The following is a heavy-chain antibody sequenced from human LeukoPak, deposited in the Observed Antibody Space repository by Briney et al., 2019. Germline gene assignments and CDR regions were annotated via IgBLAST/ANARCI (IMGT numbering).Heavy chain of an antibody. V-gene: IGHV1-2*02. CDR2: INPISGGT. Sequence: ASVKVSCKASGYTFTGYYMHWVRQAPGQGLEWMGWINPISGGTNYAQKFQGRVTMTRDTSISTAYMELSRLRSDDTAVYYCARGAFVVVTAIDYWGQGTLVTVSS. D-gene: IGHD2-21*02. CDR1: GYTFTGYY. J-gene: IGHJ4*02. CDR3: ARGAFVVVTAIDY.